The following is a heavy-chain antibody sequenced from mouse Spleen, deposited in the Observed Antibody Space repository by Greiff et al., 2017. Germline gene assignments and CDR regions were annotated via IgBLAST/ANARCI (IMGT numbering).Heavy chain of an antibody. D-gene: IGHD1-3*01. V-gene: IGHV1-76*01. CDR1: GYTFTDYY. Sequence: QVQLKQSGAELVRPGASVKLSCKASGYTFTDYYINWVKQRPGQGLEWIARIYPGSGNTYYNEKFKGKATLTAEKSSSTAYMQLSSLTSEDSAVYFCARRDILLGFAYWGQGTLVTVSA. CDR2: IYPGSGNT. CDR3: ARRDILLGFAY. J-gene: IGHJ3*01.